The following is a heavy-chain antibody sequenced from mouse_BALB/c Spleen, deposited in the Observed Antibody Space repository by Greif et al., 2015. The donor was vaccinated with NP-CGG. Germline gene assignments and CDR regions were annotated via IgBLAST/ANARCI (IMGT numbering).Heavy chain of an antibody. J-gene: IGHJ1*01. CDR2: IDPANGNT. CDR1: GFNIKDTY. D-gene: IGHD1-1*01. V-gene: IGHV14-3*02. CDR3: ASYYYGSEYFDV. Sequence: VQLKESGAELVKPGASVKLSCTASGFNIKDTYMHWVKQRPEQGLEWIGRIDPANGNTKYDPKFQGKATITADTSSNTAYLQLSSLTSEDTAVYYCASYYYGSEYFDVWGAGTTVTVSS.